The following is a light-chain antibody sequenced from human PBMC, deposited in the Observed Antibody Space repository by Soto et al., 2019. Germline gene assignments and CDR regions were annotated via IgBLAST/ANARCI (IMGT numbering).Light chain of an antibody. V-gene: IGKV1-5*03. J-gene: IGKJ4*01. Sequence: DIQMTQSPSTLSASVGDRVTITCRASQSVNSWLAWYQQKPGKAPKLLIYKASSLESGVPSRFSGSGSGTEFTLTISSLQPDDFATYYCQQYNSYSRLTFGGGTKVEIK. CDR3: QQYNSYSRLT. CDR2: KAS. CDR1: QSVNSW.